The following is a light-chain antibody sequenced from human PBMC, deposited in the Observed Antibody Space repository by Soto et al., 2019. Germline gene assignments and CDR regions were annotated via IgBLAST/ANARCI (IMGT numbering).Light chain of an antibody. V-gene: IGKV1-5*03. J-gene: IGKJ1*01. CDR1: QTISSW. Sequence: DIQMARSPSTLSGSVGYMFATTGAASQTISSWLAWYQQKPGKAPKLLIYKASTLKSGVPSRFSGSGSGTEFTLTISSLQPDDFATYYCQHYNSYSEAFGRGTKVDIK. CDR3: QHYNSYSEA. CDR2: KAS.